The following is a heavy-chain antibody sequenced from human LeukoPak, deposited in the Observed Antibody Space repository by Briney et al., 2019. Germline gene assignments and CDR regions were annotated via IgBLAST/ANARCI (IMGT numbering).Heavy chain of an antibody. CDR2: IGGAGCCM. V-gene: IGHV3-23*01. CDR1: GFTFSNYA. CDR3: VKDSIGGNGVYDAFDI. Sequence: GGSLRLSCAASGFTFSNYAMNWVRQAPGRRLEWVSHIGGAGCCMSYSDSVSGRFTISRDDSKATLYLQMNSLRAKDSAVYFCVKDSIGGNGVYDAFDIWGQGSLVTVSS. J-gene: IGHJ3*02. D-gene: IGHD2-8*01.